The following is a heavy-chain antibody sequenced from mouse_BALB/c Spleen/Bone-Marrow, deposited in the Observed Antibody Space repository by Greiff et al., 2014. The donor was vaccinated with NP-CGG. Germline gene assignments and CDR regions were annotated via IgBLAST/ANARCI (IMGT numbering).Heavy chain of an antibody. CDR3: ARFGRYYFDY. CDR1: GYAFTNYL. CDR2: INPGSGGA. J-gene: IGHJ2*01. V-gene: IGHV1-54*01. Sequence: QVQLKQSGAGLVRPGTAVNVSCKASGYAFTNYLIEWVKQRPGQGLEWIGVINPGSGGANYNEKFKGKATLTADKSSSTAYMQLSSLTSDDSAVYFCARFGRYYFDYWGQGTTLTVSS.